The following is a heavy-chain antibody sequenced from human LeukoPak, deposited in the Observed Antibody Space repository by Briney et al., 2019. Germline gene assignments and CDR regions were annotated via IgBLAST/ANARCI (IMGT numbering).Heavy chain of an antibody. J-gene: IGHJ3*02. CDR2: INPNSGGT. D-gene: IGHD5-18*01. CDR1: GYTFTSYG. CDR3: ARVQVQLSSLFDI. Sequence: GASVKVSCKASGYTFTSYGISWVRQAPGQGLEWMGWINPNSGGTNYAQKFQGRVTMARDTSISTAYMELSRLRSDDTAVYYCARVQVQLSSLFDIWGQGTMVTVSS. V-gene: IGHV1-2*02.